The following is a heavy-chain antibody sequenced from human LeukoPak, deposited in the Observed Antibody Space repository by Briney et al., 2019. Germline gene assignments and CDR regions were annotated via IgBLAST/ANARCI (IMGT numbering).Heavy chain of an antibody. CDR1: GDSVSSNSAA. V-gene: IGHV6-1*01. J-gene: IGHJ4*02. CDR2: TYYRSKWYN. Sequence: PSQTLSLTCAISGDSVSSNSAAWNWIRQSPSRGLEWLGRTYYRSKWYNDYAVSVKSRITINPDTSKNQFSLQLNSVTPEDTAVYYCARSRSRPLLPPLPKSQYYFDYWGQGTLVTVSS. CDR3: ARSRSRPLLPPLPKSQYYFDY. D-gene: IGHD2-21*01.